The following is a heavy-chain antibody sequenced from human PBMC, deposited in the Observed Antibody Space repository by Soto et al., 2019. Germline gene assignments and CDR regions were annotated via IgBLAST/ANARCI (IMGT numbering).Heavy chain of an antibody. J-gene: IGHJ4*02. V-gene: IGHV3-15*01. CDR2: IKTKPDDGTI. CDR3: TTSNLGVDF. D-gene: IGHD1-1*01. Sequence: GGSLRLSCADSGLIFSAVWMTWVRQAPGKGLEWVGRIKTKPDDGTIDYAAPVRGRFTISRDDSKNTLYLQMTSLTPDDTGVYYCTTSNLGVDFWGPGTLVTVSA. CDR1: GLIFSAVW.